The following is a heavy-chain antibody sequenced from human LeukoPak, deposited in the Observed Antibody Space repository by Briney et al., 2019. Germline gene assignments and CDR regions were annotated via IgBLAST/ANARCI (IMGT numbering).Heavy chain of an antibody. CDR1: GFSFSSYS. Sequence: TGGSLRLSCAASGFSFSSYSIHWVRQAPGKGLEWVAVISSDGNSKNFALSVKGRFAISRDNSKNTLFLQMNNLRSEDTALYYCVCPTADYPFLYYFDSWGQGTLVTVSS. CDR3: VCPTADYPFLYYFDS. J-gene: IGHJ4*02. V-gene: IGHV3-30*09. D-gene: IGHD5-12*01. CDR2: ISSDGNSK.